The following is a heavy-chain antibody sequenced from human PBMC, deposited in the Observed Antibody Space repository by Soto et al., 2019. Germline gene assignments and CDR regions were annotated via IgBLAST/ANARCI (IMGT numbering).Heavy chain of an antibody. CDR2: IIPIFGTA. D-gene: IGHD1-26*01. Sequence: GASVKVSCKASGGTFSSYAISWVRQAPGQGLEWMGGIIPIFGTANYAQKFQGRVTITADESTSTAYMELSSLRSEDTAVYYCARWADYYYYGMDVWGQGTTVTVSS. CDR3: ARWADYYYYGMDV. V-gene: IGHV1-69*13. CDR1: GGTFSSYA. J-gene: IGHJ6*02.